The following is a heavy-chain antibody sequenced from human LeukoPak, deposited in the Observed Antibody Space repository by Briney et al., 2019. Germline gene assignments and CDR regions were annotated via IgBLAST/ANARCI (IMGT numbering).Heavy chain of an antibody. D-gene: IGHD2-2*01. Sequence: SETLSLTCAVYGGSFSGYYWSWIRQPPGKGLEWIGEINHSGSTNYNPSLKSRVTISVDTSKNQFSLKLSSVTAADTAVYYCASRYCSSTSGYHSGHAFDIWGQGTMVTVSS. J-gene: IGHJ3*02. CDR1: GGSFSGYY. CDR2: INHSGST. V-gene: IGHV4-34*01. CDR3: ASRYCSSTSGYHSGHAFDI.